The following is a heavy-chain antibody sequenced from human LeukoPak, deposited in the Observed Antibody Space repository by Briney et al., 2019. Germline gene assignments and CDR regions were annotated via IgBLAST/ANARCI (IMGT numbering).Heavy chain of an antibody. D-gene: IGHD3-22*01. CDR3: ARAPYYYDSSGYFQH. Sequence: GGSLRLSCAASGFTFSSYEMNWVRQALGKGVEWVSYISSSGSTIYYADSVKGRFTISRDNAKNSLYLQMNSLRAKDTAVYYCARAPYYYDSSGYFQHWGQGTLVTVSS. J-gene: IGHJ1*01. CDR2: ISSSGSTI. CDR1: GFTFSSYE. V-gene: IGHV3-48*03.